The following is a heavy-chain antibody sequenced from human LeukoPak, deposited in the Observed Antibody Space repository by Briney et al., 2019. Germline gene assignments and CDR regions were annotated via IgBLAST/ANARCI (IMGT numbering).Heavy chain of an antibody. V-gene: IGHV3-23*01. Sequence: GGSLRLSCAASGLTFVSYARTWVRQAPGKGLEWVSAINGGGDTTYYADSVKGRFTIYRDKPKNTMYLQMNGLRAEDTARYYCAKALDTYGYMRFDFWGQGTLVTVSS. CDR1: GLTFVSYA. D-gene: IGHD5-18*01. CDR3: AKALDTYGYMRFDF. J-gene: IGHJ5*01. CDR2: INGGGDTT.